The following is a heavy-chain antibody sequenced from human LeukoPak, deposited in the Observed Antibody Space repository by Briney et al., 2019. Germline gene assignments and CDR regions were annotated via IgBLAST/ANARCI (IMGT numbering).Heavy chain of an antibody. J-gene: IGHJ4*02. Sequence: PSETLSLTCTVSGDSISSNGYYWGWIRQPPGKGLEWITSISYSGIAYYNPSLKSRVTISVDTSKNQFSLKLTSVSVADTAVYYCARLQSWFRGIDYWGQGTLVTVSS. CDR1: GDSISSNGYY. CDR3: ARLQSWFRGIDY. CDR2: ISYSGIA. V-gene: IGHV4-39*01. D-gene: IGHD3-10*01.